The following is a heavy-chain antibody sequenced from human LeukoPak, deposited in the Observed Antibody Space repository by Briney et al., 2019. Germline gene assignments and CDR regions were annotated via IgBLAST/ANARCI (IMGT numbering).Heavy chain of an antibody. V-gene: IGHV3-30-3*01. D-gene: IGHD6-13*01. CDR3: ATRGAQYSSSWSISGAFDI. J-gene: IGHJ3*02. CDR1: GFTFSSYA. Sequence: GGSLRLSCAASGFTFSSYAMHWVRQAPGKGLEWVAVISYDGSNKYYADSVKGRFTISRDNSKNTLYLQMNSLRAEDTAVYYCATRGAQYSSSWSISGAFDIWGQGTMVTVSS. CDR2: ISYDGSNK.